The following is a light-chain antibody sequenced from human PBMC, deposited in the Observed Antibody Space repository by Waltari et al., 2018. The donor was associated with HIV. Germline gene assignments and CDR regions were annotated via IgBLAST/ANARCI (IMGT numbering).Light chain of an antibody. CDR2: KVS. J-gene: IGKJ3*01. V-gene: IGKV2-30*01. CDR3: MQGRHWPFT. CDR1: QSLVYSDGDTY. Sequence: DVVMTQSPLSLPVTLGQPASISCRSSQSLVYSDGDTYLTWYLQRPGQSPRHLLYKVSIRDYGVPDRFSGSGSGTDFTLKISRVEADDVGIYYCMQGRHWPFTFGPGTRVDMK.